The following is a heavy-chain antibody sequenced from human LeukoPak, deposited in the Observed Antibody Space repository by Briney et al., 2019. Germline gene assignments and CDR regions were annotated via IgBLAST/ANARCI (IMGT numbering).Heavy chain of an antibody. D-gene: IGHD1-1*01. CDR2: ISYSGGYE. CDR3: AIPLRTTRRESYFHR. V-gene: IGHV3-21*01. J-gene: IGHJ1*01. Sequence: GGSLRLACGASGYTYSTYRMTWVRQAPGKGLEWVSSISYSGGYEYFADSVKGRFTISRDNAKHSLFLQMNSLRAEDAAVYYCAIPLRTTRRESYFHRWGQGTLVTVSS. CDR1: GYTYSTYR.